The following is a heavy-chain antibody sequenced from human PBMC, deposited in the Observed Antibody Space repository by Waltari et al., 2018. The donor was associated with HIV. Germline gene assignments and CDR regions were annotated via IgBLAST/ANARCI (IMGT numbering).Heavy chain of an antibody. CDR2: IDWDGDK. CDR3: TRTLEDTVASSYVFDF. D-gene: IGHD5-12*01. V-gene: IGHV2-70*01. J-gene: IGHJ4*02. CDR1: GLSLSTSGIC. Sequence: QVTLRESGPALVKLTQTLTLTCTFSGLSLSTSGICVSWIRQPPGKVLGWLALIDWDGDKFCSTSLTTRLTISRVTSKKQVVLTMADVDHVDTATYFCTRTLEDTVASSYVFDFWGQGTLVTVSS.